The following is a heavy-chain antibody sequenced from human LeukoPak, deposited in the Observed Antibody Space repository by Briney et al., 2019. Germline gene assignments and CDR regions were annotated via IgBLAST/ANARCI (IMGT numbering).Heavy chain of an antibody. Sequence: GGSLRLSCAASGFTFSSFGMHWVRQAPGKGLEWVAVIWSDGNNKHYAESVKGRFTISRDNSKNTLYLQMNSLRAEDTAVYSCTKALAPSLINWFDPWGQGTLVTVSS. CDR2: IWSDGNNK. CDR1: GFTFSSFG. V-gene: IGHV3-33*06. J-gene: IGHJ5*02. CDR3: TKALAPSLINWFDP. D-gene: IGHD1-1*01.